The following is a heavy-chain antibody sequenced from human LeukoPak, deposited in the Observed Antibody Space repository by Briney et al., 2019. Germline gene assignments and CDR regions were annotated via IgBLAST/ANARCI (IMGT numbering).Heavy chain of an antibody. CDR1: GGTFSSYA. V-gene: IGHV1-69*01. J-gene: IGHJ4*02. Sequence: ASVKVSCKASGGTFSSYAISWVRQAPGQGLEWMGGIIPIFGTANYAQKFQGRVTITAAASTSTAYMELSSLRSEDTAVYYCARDSSAVFGVVITFDYWGQGTLVTVSS. D-gene: IGHD3-3*01. CDR3: ARDSSAVFGVVITFDY. CDR2: IIPIFGTA.